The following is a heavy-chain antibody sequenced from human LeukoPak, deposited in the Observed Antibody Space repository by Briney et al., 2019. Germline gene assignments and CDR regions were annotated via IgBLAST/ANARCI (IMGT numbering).Heavy chain of an antibody. V-gene: IGHV4-4*07. CDR3: AFWNTYYSASGEYN. CDR2: INTSGSS. J-gene: IGHJ4*02. Sequence: PSETLSLTCTVSGGSISSYYWSWIRQPAGKGLEWIGRINTSGSSNYNPSLRSRVTMSVDTSKNQFSLKLTSVTAADTAIYYCAFWNTYYSASGEYNWGQGTTVTVSS. CDR1: GGSISSYY. D-gene: IGHD3-3*01.